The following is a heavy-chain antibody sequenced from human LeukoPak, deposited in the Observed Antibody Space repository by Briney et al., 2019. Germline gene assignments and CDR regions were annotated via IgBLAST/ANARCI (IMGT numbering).Heavy chain of an antibody. CDR3: AKEHDYTNAAPEWGFDY. V-gene: IGHV3-23*01. D-gene: IGHD2-2*02. CDR2: ISGSSSHT. J-gene: IGHJ4*02. CDR1: GFTFSVYA. Sequence: GGSLRLSCAASGFTFSVYAMSWVRQAPGKGLEWVSGISGSSSHTKDADFVRGRFTIYRDNSRNTLFLQLNSLTAEDTAVYYCAKEHDYTNAAPEWGFDYWAQGSLVIVSS.